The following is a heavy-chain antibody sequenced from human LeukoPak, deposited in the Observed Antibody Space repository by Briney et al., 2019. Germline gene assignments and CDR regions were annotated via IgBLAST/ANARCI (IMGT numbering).Heavy chain of an antibody. CDR3: ARDILRWPIPALY. D-gene: IGHD4-23*01. CDR1: GFTFSSFS. J-gene: IGHJ4*02. V-gene: IGHV3-23*01. Sequence: GGSLRLSWAASGFTFSSFSMNWVRQAPGKGLEWVSTLSTSGAATYYADSVKGRFTISRDNSQNTLFLQMNSLRAEDTAVYYCARDILRWPIPALYWGQGTLVTVSS. CDR2: LSTSGAAT.